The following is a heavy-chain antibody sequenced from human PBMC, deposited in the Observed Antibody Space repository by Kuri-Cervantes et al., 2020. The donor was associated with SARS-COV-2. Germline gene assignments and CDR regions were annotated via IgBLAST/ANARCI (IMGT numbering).Heavy chain of an antibody. V-gene: IGHV4-59*05. J-gene: IGHJ4*02. CDR1: GFTFSSYS. Sequence: ESLKISCAASGFTFSSYSMNWIRQPPGKGLEWVGRIYYSGSTYYNPSLKRRVTITVDPSKNQFSLKLSSVTPADTAVYYCASGYSYVLDYWGQGTLVTVSS. CDR2: IYYSGST. CDR3: ASGYSYVLDY. D-gene: IGHD5-18*01.